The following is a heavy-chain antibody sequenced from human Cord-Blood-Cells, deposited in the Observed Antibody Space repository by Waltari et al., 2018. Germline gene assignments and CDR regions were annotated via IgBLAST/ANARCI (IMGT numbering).Heavy chain of an antibody. D-gene: IGHD6-6*01. CDR3: ASSRVEYSSSSGWFDP. Sequence: QVQLQESGPGLVKPSETLSLTCPVPVGSIHSQYWSWIRPPPGKGMEWIGYIYYSGRTNYNPSLKSRVTISVDTSKNQFSLKLSSVTAADTAVYYCASSRVEYSSSSGWFDPWGQGTLVTVSS. CDR1: VGSIHSQY. V-gene: IGHV4-59*11. CDR2: IYYSGRT. J-gene: IGHJ5*02.